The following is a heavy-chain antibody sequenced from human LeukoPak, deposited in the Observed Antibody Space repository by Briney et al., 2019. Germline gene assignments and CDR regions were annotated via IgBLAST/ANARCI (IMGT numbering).Heavy chain of an antibody. Sequence: QPGESLRLSCSASGFTFSTNSMHWVRQAPGKGLEFVSAITSNGGSTYYAGSVKGRFTISRDNSKNTLYLQMSSLRAEGTAVYYCVTVGMTSIWSYLRFDPRGQGTLVSVSS. J-gene: IGHJ5*02. CDR2: ITSNGGST. CDR1: GFTFSTNS. D-gene: IGHD1-26*01. V-gene: IGHV3-64D*08. CDR3: VTVGMTSIWSYLRFDP.